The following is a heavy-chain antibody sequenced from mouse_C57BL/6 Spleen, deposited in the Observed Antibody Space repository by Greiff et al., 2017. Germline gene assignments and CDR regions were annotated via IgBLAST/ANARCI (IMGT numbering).Heavy chain of an antibody. Sequence: QVQLQQPGAELVKPGASVKMSCKASGYTFTSYWITWVKPRPGQGLEWIGDIYPGSGSTNYNGKFKSKATLTVDTSSSTAYRQLSSLKSEDSAVYDCARSDGLYYYAMDDWGQGTSVTVSS. V-gene: IGHV1-55*01. CDR3: ARSDGLYYYAMDD. J-gene: IGHJ4*01. CDR1: GYTFTSYW. D-gene: IGHD2-3*01. CDR2: IYPGSGST.